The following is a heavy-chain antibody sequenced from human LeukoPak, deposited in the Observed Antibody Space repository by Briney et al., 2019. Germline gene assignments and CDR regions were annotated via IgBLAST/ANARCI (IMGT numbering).Heavy chain of an antibody. V-gene: IGHV4-39*07. CDR3: ARGHYYDSSGSTLYFDY. D-gene: IGHD3-22*01. CDR1: GGSISSSSYY. CDR2: IYYSGST. J-gene: IGHJ4*02. Sequence: SETLSLICTVSGGSISSSSYYWGWIRQPPGKGLEWIGSIYYSGSTYYNPSLKSRVTISVDTSKNQFSLKLSSVTAADTAVYYCARGHYYDSSGSTLYFDYWGQGTLVTVSS.